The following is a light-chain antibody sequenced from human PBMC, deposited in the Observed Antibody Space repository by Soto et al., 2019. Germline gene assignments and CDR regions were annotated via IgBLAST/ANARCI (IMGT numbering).Light chain of an antibody. V-gene: IGKV3-20*01. CDR1: QSVSSN. CDR2: GAS. J-gene: IGKJ4*01. Sequence: EIVMTQSPATLSVSPGERAALSCRASQSVSSNLTWYQQKPGQAPRLLIYGASSRATGIPDRFSGSGSGTDFALTISRLEPEDFAVYYCQQYANSRLTFGGGTKVDIK. CDR3: QQYANSRLT.